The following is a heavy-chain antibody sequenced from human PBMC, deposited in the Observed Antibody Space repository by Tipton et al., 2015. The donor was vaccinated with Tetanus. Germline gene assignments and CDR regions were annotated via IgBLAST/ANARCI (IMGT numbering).Heavy chain of an antibody. CDR2: IYHSGTT. CDR3: ARAAGFLGLTHDF. CDR1: GGSIRSSNW. Sequence: TLSLTCAVSGGSIRSSNWWSWVRQTPGKGLEWIGEIYHSGTTNYNPSLKSRVTMSVDNSKNQFSLKLNSVTAADTAVYYCARAAGFLGLTHDFWGRGTLVTVSS. D-gene: IGHD2/OR15-2a*01. V-gene: IGHV4-4*02. J-gene: IGHJ4*02.